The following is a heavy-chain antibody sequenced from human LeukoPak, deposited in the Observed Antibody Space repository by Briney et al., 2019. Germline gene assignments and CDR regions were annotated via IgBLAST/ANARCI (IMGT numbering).Heavy chain of an antibody. V-gene: IGHV3-53*01. CDR1: GFTFDDYA. CDR3: ARDPPGIAASGTYY. D-gene: IGHD6-13*01. J-gene: IGHJ4*02. CDR2: IYSRGGT. Sequence: GGSLRLSCAASGFTFDDYAMNWVRQAPGKGLEWVSLIYSRGGTSYADSVKGRFTISRDSSKNTLFLQMNSLRVEDTAVYYCARDPPGIAASGTYYWGQGTLVTVSS.